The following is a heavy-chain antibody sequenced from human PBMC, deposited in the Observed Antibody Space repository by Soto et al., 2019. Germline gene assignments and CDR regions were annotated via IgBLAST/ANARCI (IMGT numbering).Heavy chain of an antibody. D-gene: IGHD1-1*01. CDR1: GFTFSNAL. V-gene: IGHV3-15*01. Sequence: GGSLRLSCAASGFTFSNALMTWVRQSPGKGLEWLGRIKSKTDGVTTYYAAPVKGRFTISRDDSKNAVCLQMNSLKTEDTGVYYCTTTGTIDYWGQGAQVTVSS. CDR3: TTTGTIDY. CDR2: IKSKTDGVTT. J-gene: IGHJ4*02.